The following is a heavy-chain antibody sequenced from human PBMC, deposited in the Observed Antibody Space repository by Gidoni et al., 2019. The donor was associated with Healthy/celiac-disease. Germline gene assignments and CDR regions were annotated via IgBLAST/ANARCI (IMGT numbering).Heavy chain of an antibody. Sequence: EVQLVESGGGLVQPGGSLRLSCAASGFTFSSYSMNWVRQAPGKGLEWVSYISSSSSTIYYADSVKGRFTISRDNAKNSLYLQMNSLRDEDTAVYYCARDLLVGSGPDLDYWGQGTLVTVSS. CDR2: ISSSSSTI. V-gene: IGHV3-48*02. CDR1: GFTFSSYS. D-gene: IGHD2-15*01. CDR3: ARDLLVGSGPDLDY. J-gene: IGHJ4*02.